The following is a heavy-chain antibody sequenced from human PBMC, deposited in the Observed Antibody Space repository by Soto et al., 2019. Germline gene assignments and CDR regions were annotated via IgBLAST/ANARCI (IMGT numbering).Heavy chain of an antibody. J-gene: IGHJ6*02. CDR1: GFTFSSYG. Sequence: EVQLVESGGGLVQPGGSLRLSCAASGFTFSSYGMNWVRQAPGKGLEWVSDISGSGSSIYYADSVKGRFTISRDNAKNSQYKQRHSLRAEDTGVYYSARDQVASIAAAATKVYSSFMDVWGQGTTVTVSS. V-gene: IGHV3-48*01. CDR3: ARDQVASIAAAATKVYSSFMDV. CDR2: ISGSGSSI. D-gene: IGHD6-25*01.